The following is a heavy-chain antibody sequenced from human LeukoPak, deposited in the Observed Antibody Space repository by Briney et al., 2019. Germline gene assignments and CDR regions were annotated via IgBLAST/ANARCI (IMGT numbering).Heavy chain of an antibody. V-gene: IGHV1-18*01. Sequence: ASVKVPCKASGYTFTSYGISWVRQAPGQGLEWMGWISAYNCNTNYAQKLQGRVTMTTDTSTSTAYIELRSLRSDDTAAYYCARDGTYYDFWSGYQPGGFFDYWGQGTLVTVSS. CDR2: ISAYNCNT. D-gene: IGHD3-3*01. CDR3: ARDGTYYDFWSGYQPGGFFDY. CDR1: GYTFTSYG. J-gene: IGHJ4*02.